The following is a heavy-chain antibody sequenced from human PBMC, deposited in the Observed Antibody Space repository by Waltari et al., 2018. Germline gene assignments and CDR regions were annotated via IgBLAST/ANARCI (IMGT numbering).Heavy chain of an antibody. CDR2: INHRGST. V-gene: IGHV4-34*01. D-gene: IGHD5-18*01. Sequence: QVQLQQWGAGLLKPSETLSLTCAVYGGSFSGYYWSWIRQHPGKGLEGIGEINHRGSTNYNPSRKSGVTISVDTSKNQVSRKLSAVTAADTAVYYCARGGRTATEKEFDYWGQGTLVTVSS. CDR1: GGSFSGYY. J-gene: IGHJ4*02. CDR3: ARGGRTATEKEFDY.